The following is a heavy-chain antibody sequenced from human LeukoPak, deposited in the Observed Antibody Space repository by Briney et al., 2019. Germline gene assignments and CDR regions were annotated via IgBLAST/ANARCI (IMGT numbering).Heavy chain of an antibody. CDR3: ATITPTVTTVYFDY. CDR2: ISSSSSYI. D-gene: IGHD4-17*01. Sequence: GGSLRLSCAASGFTFSSYSMNWVRQAPGKGLEWVSSISSSSSYIYYADSVKGRFTISRDNAKNSLYLQMNSLRAEDTAVYYCATITPTVTTVYFDYWRQGTLVTVSS. CDR1: GFTFSSYS. V-gene: IGHV3-21*01. J-gene: IGHJ4*02.